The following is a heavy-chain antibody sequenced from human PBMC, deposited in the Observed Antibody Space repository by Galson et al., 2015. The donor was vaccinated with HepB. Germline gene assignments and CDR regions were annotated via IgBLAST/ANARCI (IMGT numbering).Heavy chain of an antibody. J-gene: IGHJ6*02. CDR1: GGTFSSYA. V-gene: IGHV1-69*13. Sequence: SVKVSCKASGGTFSSYAISWVRQAPGQGLEWMGGIIPIFGTANYAQKFQGRVTITADESTSTAYMELSSLRSEDTAVYYCAIPPIAVAGRALHYYYYYGMDVWGQGTTVTVSS. CDR3: AIPPIAVAGRALHYYYYYGMDV. D-gene: IGHD6-19*01. CDR2: IIPIFGTA.